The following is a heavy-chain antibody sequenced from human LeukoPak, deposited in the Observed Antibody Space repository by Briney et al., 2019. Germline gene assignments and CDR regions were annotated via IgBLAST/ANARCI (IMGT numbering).Heavy chain of an antibody. D-gene: IGHD3-16*02. J-gene: IGHJ4*02. CDR1: GGSFSGYY. CDR3: AREVYDYVWGSYRYRYFDY. Sequence: SETLSLTCAVYGGSFSGYYWSWIRQPPGKGLEWIGEINHSGSTNYNPSLKSRVTISVDTSKNQFSLKLSSVTAADTAVYYCAREVYDYVWGSYRYRYFDYWGQGTLVTVS. V-gene: IGHV4-34*01. CDR2: INHSGST.